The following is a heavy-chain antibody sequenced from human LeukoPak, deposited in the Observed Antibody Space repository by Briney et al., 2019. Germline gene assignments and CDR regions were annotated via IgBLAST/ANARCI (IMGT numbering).Heavy chain of an antibody. CDR3: ARAYGDYAPYAFDI. CDR1: GYTFTSYG. D-gene: IGHD4-17*01. V-gene: IGHV1-18*01. Sequence: ASVKVSCKASGYTFTSYGISWVRQAPGQGLEWMGWISAYNGNTNYAQKLQGRVTMTTDTSTSTAYMELRSLRSGDTAVYYCARAYGDYAPYAFDIWGQGTMVTVSS. CDR2: ISAYNGNT. J-gene: IGHJ3*02.